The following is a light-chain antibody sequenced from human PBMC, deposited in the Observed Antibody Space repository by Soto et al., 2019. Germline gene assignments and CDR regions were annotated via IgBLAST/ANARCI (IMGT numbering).Light chain of an antibody. V-gene: IGKV3-15*01. CDR3: QQYHNWPPQYT. Sequence: EIVMTQSPASLSVSPGDGVTLSCRASQSVASNVDWYQQKPGQGPRLLIHGASTRAVGVPARFSGSGSGKDVTLTISSLQSEDFAVYYCQQYHNWPPQYTFGQGTKLQIK. CDR1: QSVASN. J-gene: IGKJ2*01. CDR2: GAS.